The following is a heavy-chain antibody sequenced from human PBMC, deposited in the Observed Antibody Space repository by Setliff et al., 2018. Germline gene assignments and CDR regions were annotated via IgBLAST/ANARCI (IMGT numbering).Heavy chain of an antibody. Sequence: SETLSLTCTVSGGSLSSGPYYWTWVRQPAGKGLEWIGHIYTSGTTNYSPSLKSRVTILLDTSKNQFSLTLTSVTAADTAVYYCARGGVLGTGDFDYWGQGTPVTAPQ. CDR1: GGSLSSGPYY. CDR3: ARGGVLGTGDFDY. CDR2: IYTSGTT. V-gene: IGHV4-61*09. J-gene: IGHJ4*02. D-gene: IGHD3-16*01.